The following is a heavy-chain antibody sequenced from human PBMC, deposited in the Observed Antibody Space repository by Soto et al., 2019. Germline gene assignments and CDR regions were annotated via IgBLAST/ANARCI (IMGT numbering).Heavy chain of an antibody. V-gene: IGHV3-7*05. D-gene: IGHD6-6*01. J-gene: IGHJ4*02. CDR2: INQDGGEK. CDR3: ARVASIAAFY. Sequence: EVQLVESGGGLVQPGGSLRLSCAATGFTFSGYWMSWVRQAPGKGLEWVANINQDGGEKFYVDSVKGRFTISRDNAKNSLSLQMNTLRSEDKAVYYCARVASIAAFYWGQGTLVTVSS. CDR1: GFTFSGYW.